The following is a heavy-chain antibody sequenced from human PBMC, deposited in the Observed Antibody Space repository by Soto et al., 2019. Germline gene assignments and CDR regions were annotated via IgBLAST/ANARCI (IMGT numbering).Heavy chain of an antibody. V-gene: IGHV1-8*01. Sequence: ASVKVSCKASGYSFTSYDINWVRQATGQRLEWMGWMNPNSGNTGYAQKFQGRVTMTRNTSISTAYMELSSLRSEDTAVYYCARGAGLMVYAAPFDYWGQGTLVTVS. CDR3: ARGAGLMVYAAPFDY. CDR2: MNPNSGNT. CDR1: GYSFTSYD. J-gene: IGHJ4*02. D-gene: IGHD2-8*01.